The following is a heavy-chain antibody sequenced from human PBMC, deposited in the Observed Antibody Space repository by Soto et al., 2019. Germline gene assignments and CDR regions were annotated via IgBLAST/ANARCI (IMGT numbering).Heavy chain of an antibody. D-gene: IGHD1-7*01. CDR3: ASSRLELRGRDY. V-gene: IGHV3-48*02. Sequence: EVQLVESGGGLVQPGGSLRLSCAASGFTFSSYSMNWVRQAPGKGLEWVSYISSSSSTIYYADSVKGRFTISRDNAKKSLYLQMNSLRDEDTAVYYCASSRLELRGRDYWGQGTLVTVSS. CDR1: GFTFSSYS. CDR2: ISSSSSTI. J-gene: IGHJ4*02.